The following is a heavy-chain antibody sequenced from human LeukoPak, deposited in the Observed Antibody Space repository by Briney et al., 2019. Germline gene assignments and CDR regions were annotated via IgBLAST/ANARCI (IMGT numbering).Heavy chain of an antibody. CDR3: AGYGSGTAPLGY. D-gene: IGHD3-10*01. V-gene: IGHV3-64*01. J-gene: IGHJ4*02. Sequence: GGSLRLSCAASGFTFSSYAMHWFRQAPGKGLEYVSAISSNGGSTYYANSVKGRFTISRDNSKNTLYLQMGSLRAEDMAVYYCAGYGSGTAPLGYWGQGTLVTVSS. CDR1: GFTFSSYA. CDR2: ISSNGGST.